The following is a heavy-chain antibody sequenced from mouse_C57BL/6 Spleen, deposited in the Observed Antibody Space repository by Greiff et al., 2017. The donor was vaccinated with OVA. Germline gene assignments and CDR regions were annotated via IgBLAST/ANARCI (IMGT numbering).Heavy chain of an antibody. V-gene: IGHV5-4*01. Sequence: EVHLVESGGGLVKPGGSLKLSCAASGFTFSSYAMSWVRQTPEKRLEWVATISDGGSYTYYPDNVKGRFTISRDNAKNNLYLQMSHLKSEDTAMYYCARDLPLTNYAMDYWGQGTSVTVSS. CDR3: ARDLPLTNYAMDY. CDR2: ISDGGSYT. CDR1: GFTFSSYA. D-gene: IGHD6-1*01. J-gene: IGHJ4*01.